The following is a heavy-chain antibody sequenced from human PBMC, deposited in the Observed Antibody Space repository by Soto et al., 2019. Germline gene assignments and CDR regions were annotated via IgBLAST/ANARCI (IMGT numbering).Heavy chain of an antibody. V-gene: IGHV4-59*08. CDR1: GGSISSYH. CDR2: IYYSGST. J-gene: IGHJ4*02. Sequence: SETLSLTCPVSGGSISSYHLSWIRQPPGKGLEWIGYIYYSGSTNYNPSLKSRVTISVDTSKNQFSLKLSSVTAADTAVYYCARHHDSWGQGTLVTVSS. CDR3: ARHHDS.